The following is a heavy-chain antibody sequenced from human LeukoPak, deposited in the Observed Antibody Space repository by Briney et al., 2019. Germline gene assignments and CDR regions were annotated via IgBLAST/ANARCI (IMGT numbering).Heavy chain of an antibody. V-gene: IGHV4-59*01. CDR1: GGSISSYY. CDR3: AGLEGSSWYGPKFDY. J-gene: IGHJ4*02. D-gene: IGHD6-13*01. CDR2: IYYSGST. Sequence: PSETLSLTCTVSGGSISSYYWSWIRQPPGKGLEWIGYIYYSGSTNYNPSLKSRVTISVDTSKNQFSLKLSSVTAADTAVYYCAGLEGSSWYGPKFDYWGQGTLVTVSS.